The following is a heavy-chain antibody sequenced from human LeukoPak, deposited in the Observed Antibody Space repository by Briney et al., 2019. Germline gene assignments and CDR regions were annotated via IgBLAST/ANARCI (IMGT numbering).Heavy chain of an antibody. J-gene: IGHJ4*02. CDR3: ARDSITMTVVVGDLDY. V-gene: IGHV3-7*01. CDR1: GFTFNSYW. Sequence: GGSLRLSCAASGFTFNSYWMSWVRQAPGKGLEWVANIKQDGSAKYYVDSVKGRFTISRDNAKNSLYLQVNSLRAEDTAVYYCARDSITMTVVVGDLDYWGQGTLVTVSS. CDR2: IKQDGSAK. D-gene: IGHD3-22*01.